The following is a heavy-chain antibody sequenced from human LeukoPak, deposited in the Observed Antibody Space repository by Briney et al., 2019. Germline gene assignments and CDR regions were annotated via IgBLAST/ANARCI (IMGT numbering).Heavy chain of an antibody. Sequence: GGSLRLSCVVSGFTFSNFWMNWVRQAPGKGLEWVSSISSSSSYIYYADSVKGRFTISRDNAKNSLYLQMNSLRTEDTAVYYCASHSYGYEGLDYWGQGTLVTVSS. CDR3: ASHSYGYEGLDY. CDR2: ISSSSSYI. D-gene: IGHD5-18*01. J-gene: IGHJ4*02. V-gene: IGHV3-21*01. CDR1: GFTFSNFW.